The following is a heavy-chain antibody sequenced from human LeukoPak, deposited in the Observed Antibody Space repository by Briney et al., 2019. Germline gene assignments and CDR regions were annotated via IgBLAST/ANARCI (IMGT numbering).Heavy chain of an antibody. CDR1: GYTFTGYF. V-gene: IGHV1-2*02. J-gene: IGHJ4*02. CDR2: INPNSGGT. D-gene: IGHD2-15*01. CDR3: ARLPAKDPRDY. Sequence: ASVKVSCKASGYTFTGYFMHWVRQAPGQGLEWMGWINPNSGGTNYGQKFQGRVTMTRDTSISTAYMELSRLRSDDTAVYYCARLPAKDPRDYWGQGTLVTVSS.